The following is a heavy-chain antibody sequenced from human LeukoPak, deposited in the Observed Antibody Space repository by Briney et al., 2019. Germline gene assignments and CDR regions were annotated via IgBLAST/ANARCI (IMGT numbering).Heavy chain of an antibody. Sequence: NPSETLSLTCTVSGGSISSYYWSWIRQPAGKGLEWIGRIYTSGSTNYNPSLKSRVTMSVDTSKNQFSLKLSSVTAADTAVYYCAGGIFGVVIYGDGLKLWGQGTLVTVSS. CDR1: GGSISSYY. J-gene: IGHJ4*02. V-gene: IGHV4-4*07. D-gene: IGHD3-3*01. CDR2: IYTSGST. CDR3: AGGIFGVVIYGDGLKL.